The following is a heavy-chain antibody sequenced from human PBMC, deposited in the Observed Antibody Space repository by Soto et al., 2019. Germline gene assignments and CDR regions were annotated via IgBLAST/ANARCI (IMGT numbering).Heavy chain of an antibody. V-gene: IGHV5-10-1*01. J-gene: IGHJ6*02. Sequence: GESLKISCNGSGYSFTIYWISWVLQMPGKGLEWMGRIDPSDSYTNYSPSFQGHVTISADKSISTAYLQWSSLKASDTAMHYCARVQLVSYYYGMDVWGQGTTVTVSS. D-gene: IGHD6-6*01. CDR1: GYSFTIYW. CDR3: ARVQLVSYYYGMDV. CDR2: IDPSDSYT.